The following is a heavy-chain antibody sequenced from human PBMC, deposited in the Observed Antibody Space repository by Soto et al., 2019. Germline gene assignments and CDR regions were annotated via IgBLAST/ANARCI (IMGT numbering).Heavy chain of an antibody. D-gene: IGHD6-6*01. CDR3: ARAEIVARSSDSWFDP. Sequence: GASVKVSCKASGYTFTGYYMHWVRQAPGQGLEWMGWINPNSGGTNYAQKFQGWVTMTRDTSISTAYMELSRLRSDDTAVYYCARAEIVARSSDSWFDPWGQGTLVTVSS. CDR2: INPNSGGT. J-gene: IGHJ5*02. V-gene: IGHV1-2*04. CDR1: GYTFTGYY.